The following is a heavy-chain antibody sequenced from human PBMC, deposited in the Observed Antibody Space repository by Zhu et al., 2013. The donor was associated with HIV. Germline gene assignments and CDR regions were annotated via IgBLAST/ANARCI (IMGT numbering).Heavy chain of an antibody. D-gene: IGHD5-18*01. CDR3: ARSFLGYSDPSVFDF. CDR2: ISTYSPNT. V-gene: IGHV1-18*01. Sequence: QVQLVQSGAEVKKPGASVKVSCKASGYSFTTYGINWVRQAPGQGLEWMGYISTYSPNTNYAQKFRGRITMTTDSSMFTADMELRSLRSDDTAVYFCARSFLGYSDPSVFDFWGQGTLITVSS. J-gene: IGHJ4*02. CDR1: GYSFTTYG.